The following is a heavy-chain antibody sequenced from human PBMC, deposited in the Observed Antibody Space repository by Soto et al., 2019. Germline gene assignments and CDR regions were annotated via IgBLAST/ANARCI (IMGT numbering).Heavy chain of an antibody. V-gene: IGHV4-31*03. J-gene: IGHJ6*02. CDR2: IYYSGST. Sequence: SETLSLTCTVSGGSISSGGYYWSWIRQHPGKGLEWIGYIYYSGSTYYNPSLKSRVTISVDTSKNQFSLKLSSVTAADTAVYYCARGEGGIVLMVYAPGAFDLRGQGTTVTVSS. D-gene: IGHD2-8*01. CDR1: GGSISSGGYY. CDR3: ARGEGGIVLMVYAPGAFDL.